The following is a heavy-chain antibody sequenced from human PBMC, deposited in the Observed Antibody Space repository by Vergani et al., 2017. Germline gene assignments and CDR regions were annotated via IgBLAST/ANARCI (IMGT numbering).Heavy chain of an antibody. V-gene: IGHV3-23*01. Sequence: EVQLLESGGGLVQPGESLRLSCTVSGFTFTSYGISWVRQAPGKGLEWVSGISSSGGSTYYTDSVKGRFIISRDISKNTLYLQMSSLRADDTAVYYCAKGRPRDSETPRFLFDYWGQGTLVAVSS. CDR3: AKGRPRDSETPRFLFDY. J-gene: IGHJ4*02. CDR1: GFTFTSYG. CDR2: ISSSGGST.